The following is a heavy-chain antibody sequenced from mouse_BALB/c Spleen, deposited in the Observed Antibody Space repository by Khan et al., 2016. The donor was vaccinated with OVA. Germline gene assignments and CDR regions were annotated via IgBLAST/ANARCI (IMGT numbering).Heavy chain of an antibody. Sequence: EVELVESGGGLVQPGGSLKLSCAASGFTFSSYGMSWVRQTPDKRLELVATINSNGGSTYYPDSVKGRFTISRDNAKNTLYLQMSSLKSEDTAMYYCARMARTINWGQCTTLTVSS. CDR3: ARMARTIN. CDR1: GFTFSSYG. CDR2: INSNGGST. V-gene: IGHV5-6-3*01. J-gene: IGHJ2*01.